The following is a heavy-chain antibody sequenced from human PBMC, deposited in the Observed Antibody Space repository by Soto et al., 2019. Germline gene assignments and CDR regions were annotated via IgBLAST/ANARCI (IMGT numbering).Heavy chain of an antibody. CDR2: IYASETT. CDR3: ARENFGVIIHDAFDL. J-gene: IGHJ3*01. V-gene: IGHV4-31*03. CDR1: GDSVSSGGYY. D-gene: IGHD2-8*01. Sequence: QVQLQESGPGLVMPSQTLSLTCTVSGDSVSSGGYYWNWIRQHPGRGLEWLGYIYASETTYYNPSLESRLSISVDASKNQFSLKVTSVTPADTAVYYCARENFGVIIHDAFDLWGQGTMVTVSS.